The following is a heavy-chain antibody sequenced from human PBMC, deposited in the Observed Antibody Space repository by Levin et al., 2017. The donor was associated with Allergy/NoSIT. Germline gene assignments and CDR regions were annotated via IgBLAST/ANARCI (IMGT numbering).Heavy chain of an antibody. CDR3: ARDNGPAAIGWFDP. CDR1: GGSISSYY. D-gene: IGHD2-2*01. J-gene: IGHJ5*02. Sequence: PSETLSLTCTVSGGSISSYYWSWIRQPPGKGLEWIGYIYYSGSTNYNPSLKSRVTISVDTSKNQFSLKLSSVTAADTAVYYCARDNGPAAIGWFDPWGQGTLVTVSS. CDR2: IYYSGST. V-gene: IGHV4-59*01.